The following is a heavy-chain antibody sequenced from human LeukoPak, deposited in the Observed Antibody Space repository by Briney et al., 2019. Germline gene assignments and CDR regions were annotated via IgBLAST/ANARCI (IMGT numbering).Heavy chain of an antibody. CDR1: GGSISSGGYS. CDR3: ARIYGSGSY. CDR2: IYHSGST. D-gene: IGHD3-10*01. J-gene: IGHJ4*02. V-gene: IGHV4-30-2*01. Sequence: SETLSLTCAVSGGSISSGGYSWSWIRQPPGKGLEWIGYIYHSGSTYYNPSLKSRVTISVDRSKNQFSLKLSSVTAADTAVYYRARIYGSGSYWGQGTLVTVSS.